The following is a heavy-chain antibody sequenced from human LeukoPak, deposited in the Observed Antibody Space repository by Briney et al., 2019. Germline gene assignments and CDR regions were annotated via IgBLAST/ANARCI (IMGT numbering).Heavy chain of an antibody. V-gene: IGHV3-7*01. J-gene: IGHJ6*02. CDR2: IKQDGSEK. CDR3: ARDPRAGHYYYYGMDV. Sequence: PGGSLRLSCAASGFTFSSYWMSWVRQAPGKGLEWVANIKQDGSEKYYVDSVKGRFTMSRDNAKNSLYLQMNSLRAEDTAVYYCARDPRAGHYYYYGMDVWGQGTRSPSP. CDR1: GFTFSSYW. D-gene: IGHD4/OR15-4a*01.